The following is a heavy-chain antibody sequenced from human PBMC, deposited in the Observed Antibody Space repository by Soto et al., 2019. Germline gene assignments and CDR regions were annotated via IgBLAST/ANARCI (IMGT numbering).Heavy chain of an antibody. Sequence: GGSLRLSCAASGFTFSSYWMHWVRQAPGKGLVWVSRIISDGSITSNSDSVKGRFTISRDNVKNTLYLQMNSLRAEDTAVYYCARGPYYFDYWGQGTLVTVSS. CDR1: GFTFSSYW. CDR2: IISDGSIT. V-gene: IGHV3-74*01. CDR3: ARGPYYFDY. J-gene: IGHJ4*02.